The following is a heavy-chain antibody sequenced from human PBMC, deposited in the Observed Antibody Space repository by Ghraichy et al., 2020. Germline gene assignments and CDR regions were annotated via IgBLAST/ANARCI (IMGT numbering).Heavy chain of an antibody. CDR2: TNEYGTFV. CDR1: GFTFSNYW. D-gene: IGHD1-26*01. V-gene: IGHV3-74*01. Sequence: GGLRLSCAASGFTFSNYWMHWVRQVPGKGLVWVARTNEYGTFVNYADSVKGRFTISRDNAKDTLYLQMNGLTAEDAAVYYCANDLSGRYDFWGPGTLVTVSS. J-gene: IGHJ4*02. CDR3: ANDLSGRYDF.